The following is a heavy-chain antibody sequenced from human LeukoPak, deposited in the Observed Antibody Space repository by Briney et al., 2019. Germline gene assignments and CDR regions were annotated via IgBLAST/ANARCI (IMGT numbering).Heavy chain of an antibody. CDR2: IPYDGSNK. V-gene: IGHV3-30*18. CDR1: GFTFSSYG. J-gene: IGHJ3*02. Sequence: GRSLRLSCAASGFTFSSYGMHWVRQAPGKGLELVALIPYDGSNKYYADSVKGRFTISRDNSKKTLYLQMNSLRAEDTAVYYCAKSYYDTSGHPSDNDAFDIWGQGKMVTVSS. CDR3: AKSYYDTSGHPSDNDAFDI. D-gene: IGHD3-22*01.